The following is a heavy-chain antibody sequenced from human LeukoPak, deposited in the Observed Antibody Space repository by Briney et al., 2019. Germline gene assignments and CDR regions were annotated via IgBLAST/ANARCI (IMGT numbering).Heavy chain of an antibody. CDR2: IYYSGST. V-gene: IGHV4-39*01. Sequence: PSETLSLTCTVSGGSISSSSYYWGWIRQPPGKGLEWIGSIYYSGSTYYNPSLKSRVTISVDTSKNQFSLKLSSVTAADTAVYYCARQGWDSSGWLGGHNDYYYMDVWGKGTTVTVSS. CDR1: GGSISSSSYY. CDR3: ARQGWDSSGWLGGHNDYYYMDV. J-gene: IGHJ6*03. D-gene: IGHD6-19*01.